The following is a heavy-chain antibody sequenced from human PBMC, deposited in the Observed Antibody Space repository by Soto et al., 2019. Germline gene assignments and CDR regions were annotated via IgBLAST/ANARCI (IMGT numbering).Heavy chain of an antibody. CDR1: GGSVSSGSYY. D-gene: IGHD4-17*01. CDR2: IYYSGSI. Sequence: QVQLQESGPGLVKPSETLSLTCTVSGGSVSSGSYYWSWIRQPPGKGLEWIGYIYYSGSINYNPSLKSRVTISVDTSKNQFSLKLSSVTAADTAVYYCARTDYGDFDYWGQGTLVTVSS. J-gene: IGHJ4*02. V-gene: IGHV4-61*01. CDR3: ARTDYGDFDY.